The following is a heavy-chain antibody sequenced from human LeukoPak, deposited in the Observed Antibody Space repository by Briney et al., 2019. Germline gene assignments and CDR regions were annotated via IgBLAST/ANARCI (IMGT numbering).Heavy chain of an antibody. D-gene: IGHD3-10*01. CDR2: INYSRST. Sequence: SETLSLTCAVHGGSSRGYYWGWIRHATVQGLGWIGGINYSRSTNYNPTLKSRFTISVDTSKNQFSLKLSSVTAADTAVYYCARVSWWFGELLWGQGTLVTVSS. CDR3: ARVSWWFGELL. J-gene: IGHJ4*02. CDR1: GGSSRGYY. V-gene: IGHV4-34*01.